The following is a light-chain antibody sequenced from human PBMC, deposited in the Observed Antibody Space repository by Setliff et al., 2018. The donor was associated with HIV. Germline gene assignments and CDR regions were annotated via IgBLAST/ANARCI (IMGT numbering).Light chain of an antibody. J-gene: IGLJ2*01. CDR2: EVS. Sequence: QSALTQPASVSGSPGQSITISCTGTSSDVGNYNLVSWYQQHPGKAPKLMIYEVSKRPSGVSNRFSGSKSVNTASLTISGLQAEDEADYYCCSYAGSSTLFGGGTKVT. V-gene: IGLV2-23*02. CDR3: CSYAGSSTL. CDR1: SSDVGNYNL.